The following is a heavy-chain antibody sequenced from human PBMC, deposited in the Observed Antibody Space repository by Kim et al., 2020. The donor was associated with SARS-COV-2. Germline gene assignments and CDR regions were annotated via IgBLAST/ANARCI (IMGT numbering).Heavy chain of an antibody. CDR1: GFAFGTHS. D-gene: IGHD2-2*01. Sequence: GGSLRLSCAASGFAFGTHSMNWVRQAPGKGLEWVSSIGGSTNYIYYADSVKGRFTISRDNSENSLYLQMNSLRAEDTAVYYCARGGYCSSTSCYFDYYAGDVWGLGATVTVSS. CDR3: ARGGYCSSTSCYFDYYAGDV. V-gene: IGHV3-21*01. CDR2: IGGSTNYI. J-gene: IGHJ6*02.